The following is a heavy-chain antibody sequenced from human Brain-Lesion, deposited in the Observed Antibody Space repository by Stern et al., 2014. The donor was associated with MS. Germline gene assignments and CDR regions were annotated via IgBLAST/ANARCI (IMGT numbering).Heavy chain of an antibody. CDR2: VHFGGPT. V-gene: IGHV4-30-2*01. CDR3: ARGDYNILTGFYGENNWFDP. Sequence: QLQLQESGSGLVKPSQTLSLTCTVSGDSISSGGFSWSWIRQPPGKGLEWIAYVHFGGPTFYGPSLKSRVTISVDRSKNQFSLKLTSVTAADTAVYYCARGDYNILTGFYGENNWFDPWGQGILVTVSS. D-gene: IGHD3-9*01. CDR1: GDSISSGGFS. J-gene: IGHJ5*02.